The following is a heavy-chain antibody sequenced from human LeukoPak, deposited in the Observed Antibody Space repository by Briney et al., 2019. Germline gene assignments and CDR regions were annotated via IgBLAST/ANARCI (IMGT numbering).Heavy chain of an antibody. CDR3: ARDASRGYQLLLGWFDP. D-gene: IGHD2-2*01. J-gene: IGHJ5*02. CDR1: GYTFTSYY. V-gene: IGHV1-46*01. CDR2: INPSGGST. Sequence: APVKVSCKASGYTFTSYYMHWVRQAPGQGLEWMGIINPSGGSTSYAQKFQGRVTMTRGTSTSTVYMELSSLRSEDTAVYYCARDASRGYQLLLGWFDPWGQGTLVTVSS.